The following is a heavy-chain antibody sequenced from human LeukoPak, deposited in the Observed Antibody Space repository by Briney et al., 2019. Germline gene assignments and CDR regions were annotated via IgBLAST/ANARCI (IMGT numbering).Heavy chain of an antibody. J-gene: IGHJ4*02. Sequence: SETLSLTCTVSGGSISSYYWSWIRQPAGKGLEWIGRIYTSGSTNYNPSLKSRVTMSVDTSKNQLSLKLSSVTAADTAVYYCARGVSSSWYGGLDYWGQGTLVTVSS. CDR2: IYTSGST. V-gene: IGHV4-4*07. CDR3: ARGVSSSWYGGLDY. CDR1: GGSISSYY. D-gene: IGHD6-13*01.